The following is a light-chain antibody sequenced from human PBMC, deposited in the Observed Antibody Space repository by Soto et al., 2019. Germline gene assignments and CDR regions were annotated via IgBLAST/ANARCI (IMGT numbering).Light chain of an antibody. V-gene: IGKV3-11*01. CDR3: HQLKSWPRT. CDR1: QTVSNK. Sequence: EIVLTQSPATLSSSPGERATLSCRASQTVSNKLAWYQHKPGQAPRXLIYDTYNRATGIPARFSAGGSGKDFTLPISSLELEDFPVYSCHQLKSWPRTLGQGTKV. CDR2: DTY. J-gene: IGKJ1*01.